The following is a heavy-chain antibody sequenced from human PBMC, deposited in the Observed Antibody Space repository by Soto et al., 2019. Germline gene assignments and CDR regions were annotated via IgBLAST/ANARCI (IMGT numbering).Heavy chain of an antibody. Sequence: QVQLVESGGGVVQPGRSLRLSCAASGFTFSSYGMHWVRQAPGKGLEWVAVISYDGSNKYYADSVKGRFTISRDNSKNTLYLQMNSLRAEDTAVYYCAKDVLERRWLHKNWFDPWGQGTLVTVSS. D-gene: IGHD1-1*01. CDR2: ISYDGSNK. CDR1: GFTFSSYG. CDR3: AKDVLERRWLHKNWFDP. V-gene: IGHV3-30*18. J-gene: IGHJ5*02.